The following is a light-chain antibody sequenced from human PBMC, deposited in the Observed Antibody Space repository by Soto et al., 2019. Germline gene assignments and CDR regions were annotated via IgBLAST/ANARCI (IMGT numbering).Light chain of an antibody. J-gene: IGLJ1*01. CDR3: ISYTGRSTSYV. V-gene: IGLV2-14*01. CDR1: RSDIGSYNY. Sequence: QSLLTQPASVSGSPGQSITISCSGTRSDIGSYNYVAWYQQFPGKTPKILIYGVSNRPSAVSSRFSGSKSGNTASLTIPGLQAEDEADYYCISYTGRSTSYVFGSGTKVTVL. CDR2: GVS.